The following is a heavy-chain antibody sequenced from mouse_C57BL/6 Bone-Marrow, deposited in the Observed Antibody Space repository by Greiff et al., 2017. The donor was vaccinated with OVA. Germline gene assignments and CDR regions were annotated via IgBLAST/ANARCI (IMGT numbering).Heavy chain of an antibody. CDR1: GFTFTDYY. CDR2: IRNKANGYTT. CDR3: ARYYYGNAMDY. Sequence: DVMLVESGGGLVQPGGSLSLSCAASGFTFTDYYMSWVRQPPGKALEWLGFIRNKANGYTTEYSASVKGRFTISRDNSQSILYLQMNALRAEDSATYYCARYYYGNAMDYWGQGTSVTVSS. V-gene: IGHV7-3*01. D-gene: IGHD1-1*01. J-gene: IGHJ4*01.